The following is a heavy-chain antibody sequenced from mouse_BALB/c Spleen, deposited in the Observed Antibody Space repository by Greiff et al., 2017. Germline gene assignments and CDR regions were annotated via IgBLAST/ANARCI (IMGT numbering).Heavy chain of an antibody. D-gene: IGHD3-2*02. CDR3: AREATGPWFAY. J-gene: IGHJ3*01. V-gene: IGHV5-6-5*01. Sequence: EVMLVESGGGLVKPGGSLKLSCAASGFTFSSYAMSWVRQTPEKRLEWVASISSGGSTYYPDSVKGRFTISRDNARNILYLQMSSLRSEDTAMYYCAREATGPWFAYWGQGTLVTVSA. CDR2: ISSGGST. CDR1: GFTFSSYA.